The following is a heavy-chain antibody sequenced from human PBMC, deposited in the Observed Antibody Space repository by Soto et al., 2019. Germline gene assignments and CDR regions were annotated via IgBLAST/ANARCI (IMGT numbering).Heavy chain of an antibody. CDR2: IIPIFGTA. Sequence: QVQLVQSGAEVKKPGSSVKVSCKASGGTFSSYGISWVRQAPGQGLEWMGGIIPIFGTANYAQKFQRRVTITADESTSTAYMELSRLRSEDTAVYYCARAVEQSYYYYGMDVWGQGTTVTVSS. CDR1: GGTFSSYG. CDR3: ARAVEQSYYYYGMDV. J-gene: IGHJ6*02. V-gene: IGHV1-69*12.